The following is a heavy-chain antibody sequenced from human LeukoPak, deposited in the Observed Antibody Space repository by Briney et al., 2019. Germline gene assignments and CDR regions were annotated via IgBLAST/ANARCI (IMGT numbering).Heavy chain of an antibody. J-gene: IGHJ4*02. D-gene: IGHD1-26*01. Sequence: GGSLRPSCAASGFTFSSFSMNWVRQAPGKGLEWVSSISSSSSYIYYADSVKGRFTISRDNAKNSLYLQMNSLRAEDTAVYYCARESFLGATKIWGQGTLVTVSS. CDR3: ARESFLGATKI. CDR2: ISSSSSYI. CDR1: GFTFSSFS. V-gene: IGHV3-21*01.